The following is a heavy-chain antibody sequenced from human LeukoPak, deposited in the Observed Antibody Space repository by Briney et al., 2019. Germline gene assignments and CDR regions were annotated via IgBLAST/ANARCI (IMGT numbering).Heavy chain of an antibody. V-gene: IGHV4-4*07. D-gene: IGHD4-17*01. CDR2: IYSSGSA. CDR1: GGSISGYY. Sequence: PSETLSLTCTVSGGSISGYYWSWVRQPAGKGLEWIGRIYSSGSANYNPSLKSRVTMSVDTSNNQFSLKLTSVSAADTAAYYCAREYGDLDYWGQGTLVTVSS. J-gene: IGHJ4*02. CDR3: AREYGDLDY.